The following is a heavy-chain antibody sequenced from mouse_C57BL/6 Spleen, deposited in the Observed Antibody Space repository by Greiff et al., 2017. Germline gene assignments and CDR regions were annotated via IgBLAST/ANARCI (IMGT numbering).Heavy chain of an antibody. CDR2: IDPENGDT. Sequence: VQLKESGAELVRPGASVKLSCTASGFNIKDDCMHWVKQRPEQGLEWIGWIDPENGDTEYASKFKGKATITADTSSNTAYLQLSSLTSEDTAVYYCTTGYYGSSGAWFAYWGQGTLVTVSA. CDR3: TTGYYGSSGAWFAY. V-gene: IGHV14-4*01. CDR1: GFNIKDDC. J-gene: IGHJ3*01. D-gene: IGHD1-1*01.